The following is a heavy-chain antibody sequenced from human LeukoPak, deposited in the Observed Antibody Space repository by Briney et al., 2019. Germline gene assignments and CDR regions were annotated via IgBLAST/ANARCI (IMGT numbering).Heavy chain of an antibody. CDR1: GFTVSSNY. D-gene: IGHD3-3*01. V-gene: IGHV3-23*01. Sequence: GGSLRLSCAASGFTVSSNYMSWVRQAPGKGLEWVSAISGSSGHTYYADSVKGRFTISRDNSKNTLYLQMNSLRAEDTAVHYCAKVGFSEMEWLLYSDHWGQGTLVTVSS. CDR2: ISGSSGHT. J-gene: IGHJ4*02. CDR3: AKVGFSEMEWLLYSDH.